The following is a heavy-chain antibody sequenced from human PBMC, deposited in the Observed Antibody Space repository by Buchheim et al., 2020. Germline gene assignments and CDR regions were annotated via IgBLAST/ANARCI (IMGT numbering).Heavy chain of an antibody. CDR3: ARIRLGRDNHYDFWSGSSYYFDY. J-gene: IGHJ4*02. CDR2: IYYSGST. CDR1: GGSISSYY. V-gene: IGHV4-59*08. D-gene: IGHD3-3*01. Sequence: QVQLQESGPGLVKPSETLSLTCTVSGGSISSYYWSWIRQPPGKGLEWIGYIYYSGSTNYNPSLKSRVTISVDTSKNQFSLKLSSVTAADTAVYYCARIRLGRDNHYDFWSGSSYYFDYWGQGTL.